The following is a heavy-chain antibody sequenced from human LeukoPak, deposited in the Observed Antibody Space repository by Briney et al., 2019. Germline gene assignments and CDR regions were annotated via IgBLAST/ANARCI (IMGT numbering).Heavy chain of an antibody. V-gene: IGHV3-30*02. CDR3: ARDPSYDSRGYEYFQH. CDR1: GFTFSSYG. D-gene: IGHD3-22*01. J-gene: IGHJ1*01. CDR2: IRYDGGNE. Sequence: GGSLRLSCAASGFTFSSYGMHWVRQAPGKGLAWVAFIRYDGGNEFYADSVKGRFTISRDNAKNSLYLQMNSLRAEDTAVYYCARDPSYDSRGYEYFQHWGQGTLVTVSS.